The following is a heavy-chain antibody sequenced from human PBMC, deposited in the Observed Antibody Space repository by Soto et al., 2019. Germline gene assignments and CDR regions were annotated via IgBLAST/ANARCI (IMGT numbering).Heavy chain of an antibody. CDR3: AREGRDYYYYYGMDV. J-gene: IGHJ6*02. CDR1: GYIFTTYG. Sequence: ASVKVSCKASGYIFTTYGISWVRQAPGQGLEWMGWISAYNGNTNYTQKFQGRVTMTTDTSTSTAYMELRGLRSDDTAVYYCAREGRDYYYYYGMDVWGQGTTVTVSS. CDR2: ISAYNGNT. V-gene: IGHV1-18*01.